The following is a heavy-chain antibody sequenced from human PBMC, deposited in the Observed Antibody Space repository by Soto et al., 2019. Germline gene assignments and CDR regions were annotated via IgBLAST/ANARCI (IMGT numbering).Heavy chain of an antibody. CDR1: GDSVSSNSAA. Sequence: SQTLSLTYAISGDSVSSNSAAWNCISQSPSRGLEWLGRTYYRSKWYNDYAVSVKSRITINPDTSKNQFSLQLNSVTPEDTAVYYCARDPLIHCSSTSCQDYYYYYGMDVWGQGTTVTVSS. CDR2: TYYRSKWYN. J-gene: IGHJ6*02. CDR3: ARDPLIHCSSTSCQDYYYYYGMDV. D-gene: IGHD2-2*01. V-gene: IGHV6-1*01.